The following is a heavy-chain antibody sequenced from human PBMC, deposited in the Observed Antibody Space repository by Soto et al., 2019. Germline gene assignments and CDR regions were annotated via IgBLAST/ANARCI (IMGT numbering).Heavy chain of an antibody. D-gene: IGHD6-19*01. CDR3: AGTGGNGWVDH. V-gene: IGHV3-66*01. CDR2: LYADGRT. CDR1: GLIVSSNY. Sequence: EVQLVESGGALVQPGGSLRLSCAAAGLIVSSNYMAWVRQAPGKGLEFVSILYADGRTSYADSVKGRFTISRDNSKNTAYLQMSSLRVVDSAVYYCAGTGGNGWVDHWGQGTLVTVFS. J-gene: IGHJ4*02.